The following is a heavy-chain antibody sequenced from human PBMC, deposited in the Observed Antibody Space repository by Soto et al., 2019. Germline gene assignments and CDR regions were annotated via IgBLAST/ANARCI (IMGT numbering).Heavy chain of an antibody. J-gene: IGHJ4*02. V-gene: IGHV3-23*01. CDR3: AISRYSSSWYYFDY. CDR1: GFTFSSYA. D-gene: IGHD6-13*01. Sequence: LRLSCAASGFTFSSYAMSWVRQAPGKGLEWVSAISGRGDNTYYADSVKGRFTISRDNSKNTLYLQMNSLRAEDTAVYYCAISRYSSSWYYFDYWGQGTLVTVSS. CDR2: ISGRGDNT.